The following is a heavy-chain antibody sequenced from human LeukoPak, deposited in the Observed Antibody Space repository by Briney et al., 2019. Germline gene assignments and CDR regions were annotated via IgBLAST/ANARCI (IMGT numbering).Heavy chain of an antibody. Sequence: SETLSLTCGVSGGSLSFYYWSWIRQSPGKGLEWIAEISQNGDSNYNLSLKSRVTISLDKSKNQVSLKLKSVTAADTAVYYCARDFRMTMVDYWGQGTLVTVSS. D-gene: IGHD4/OR15-4a*01. CDR1: GGSLSFYY. CDR3: ARDFRMTMVDY. J-gene: IGHJ4*02. CDR2: ISQNGDS. V-gene: IGHV4-34*01.